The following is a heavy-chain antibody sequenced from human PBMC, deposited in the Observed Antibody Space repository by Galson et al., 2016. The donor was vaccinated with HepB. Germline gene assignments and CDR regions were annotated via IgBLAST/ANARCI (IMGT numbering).Heavy chain of an antibody. CDR3: ATGIVVAGKYYYYYMDV. Sequence: ETLSLTCIVSGGSISSDYYWGWIRQPPGRGLEWIGSIYSSEDTYYNPSLKSRVTISVDTPKNQFSLRLDSVTAADTGLYYCATGIVVAGKYYYYYMDVWGKGTPVTVSS. D-gene: IGHD6-19*01. V-gene: IGHV4-39*01. J-gene: IGHJ6*03. CDR1: GGSISSDYY. CDR2: IYSSEDT.